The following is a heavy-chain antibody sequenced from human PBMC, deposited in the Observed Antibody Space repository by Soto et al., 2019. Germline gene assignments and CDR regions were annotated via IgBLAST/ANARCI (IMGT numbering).Heavy chain of an antibody. Sequence: QVQLVESGGGVVQPGRSLRLSCAASGFTFNTYGMHWVRQAPGKGLEWVAVISYSGGNKYYADSVKGRFTISRDNSKNTLYLQMNSLRPEDTAVYYCTRDPGGAIPAGPIMGWFDPWGQGTLVTVSS. J-gene: IGHJ5*02. CDR1: GFTFNTYG. V-gene: IGHV3-30-3*01. CDR2: ISYSGGNK. CDR3: TRDPGGAIPAGPIMGWFDP. D-gene: IGHD6-19*01.